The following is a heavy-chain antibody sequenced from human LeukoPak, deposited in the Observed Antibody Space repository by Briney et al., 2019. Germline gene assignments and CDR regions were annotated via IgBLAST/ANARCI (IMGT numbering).Heavy chain of an antibody. CDR3: AREAFDV. V-gene: IGHV3-13*04. Sequence: GGSLRLSCAASGFTLSSYDMRWVRQGTGGGLEWVSSIGSGGETSYSDSVKGRFTVSRENAKNSFYLQMNSLRAGDTAVYYCAREAFDVWGQGTMVTVSS. J-gene: IGHJ3*01. CDR2: IGSGGET. CDR1: GFTLSSYD.